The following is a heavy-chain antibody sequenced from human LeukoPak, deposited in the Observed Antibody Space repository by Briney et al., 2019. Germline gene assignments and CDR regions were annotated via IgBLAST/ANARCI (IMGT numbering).Heavy chain of an antibody. CDR3: AKGGRQQLALDY. CDR1: GFTFSSYG. V-gene: IGHV3-30*02. D-gene: IGHD6-13*01. Sequence: GGSLRLSCAASGFTFSSYGMHWVRQAPGKGLEWVAFIRYDGSNKYYADSVRGRFTISRDNSKNTLYLQMNSLRAEDTAVYYCAKGGRQQLALDYWGQGTLVTVSS. J-gene: IGHJ4*02. CDR2: IRYDGSNK.